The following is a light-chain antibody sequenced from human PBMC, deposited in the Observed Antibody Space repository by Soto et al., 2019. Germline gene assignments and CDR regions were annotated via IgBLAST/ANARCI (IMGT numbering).Light chain of an antibody. V-gene: IGKV1-9*01. CDR3: QQLFSFPPT. CDR2: VAS. CDR1: QGISNY. Sequence: DIQLTQSPSFLSASVGDRVTITCRASQGISNYLAWYPQKPGKAPNLLIYVASTLQSGVPSRFSGSGSGTEFTLTISSLQPEDLATYYCQQLFSFPPTFGQGTRLEIK. J-gene: IGKJ5*01.